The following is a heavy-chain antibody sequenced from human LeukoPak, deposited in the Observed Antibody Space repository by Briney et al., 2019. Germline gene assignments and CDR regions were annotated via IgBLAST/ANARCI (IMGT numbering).Heavy chain of an antibody. J-gene: IGHJ4*02. CDR1: GGSISSGSYY. D-gene: IGHD3-22*01. CDR2: IYTSGST. CDR3: ASDLVYYDSSGYYAYYFHY. V-gene: IGHV4-61*02. Sequence: PSETLSLTCTASGGSISSGSYYWSWIRQPAGKGLEWIGRIYTSGSTNDNPSLKSRVTISVDTSKHQFSLKLNSVTAADTAVYYCASDLVYYDSSGYYAYYFHYWGQGTLVTVSS.